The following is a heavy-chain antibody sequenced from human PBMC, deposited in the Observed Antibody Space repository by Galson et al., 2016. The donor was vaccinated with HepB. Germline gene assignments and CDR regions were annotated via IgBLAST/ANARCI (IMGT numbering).Heavy chain of an antibody. Sequence: LRLSCAGSGFTFSSHPMNWVRQAPGKGLEWVSSIGSRGDDTYYADSVKGRSTVSRDNHKNTLYLQMNSLRADDTAVYYCAKRVSSSKYFDYWGQGTLVTVSS. CDR1: GFTFSSHP. CDR2: IGSRGDDT. D-gene: IGHD2-2*01. CDR3: AKRVSSSKYFDY. V-gene: IGHV3-23*01. J-gene: IGHJ4*02.